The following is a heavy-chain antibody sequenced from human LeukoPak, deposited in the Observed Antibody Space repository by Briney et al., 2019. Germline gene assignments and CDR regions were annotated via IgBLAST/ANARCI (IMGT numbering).Heavy chain of an antibody. CDR3: ARRGPRPRIAEYAFDI. CDR2: ISSSSSTI. Sequence: PGGPLRLSCAASGFTFSSYSMNWVRQAPGKGLEWVSYISSSSSTIYYADSVKGRFTISRDNAKNSLYLQMNSLRAEDTAVYYCARRGPRPRIAEYAFDIWGQGTMVTVSS. J-gene: IGHJ3*02. CDR1: GFTFSSYS. D-gene: IGHD6-13*01. V-gene: IGHV3-48*01.